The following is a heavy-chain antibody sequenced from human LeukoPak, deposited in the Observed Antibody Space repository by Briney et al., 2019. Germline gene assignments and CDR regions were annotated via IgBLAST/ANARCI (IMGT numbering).Heavy chain of an antibody. Sequence: SETLSLTCTVSGRSISSYYWSWIRQPPGKGLEWIGHIYNRGSTTYNPSLKSRITISMDASKTQFSLTLNSVTAATPAVYYCARDRSSIAARPWYCDVWGRGTLVTVSS. V-gene: IGHV4-59*01. J-gene: IGHJ2*01. CDR1: GRSISSYY. D-gene: IGHD6-6*01. CDR2: IYNRGST. CDR3: ARDRSSIAARPWYCDV.